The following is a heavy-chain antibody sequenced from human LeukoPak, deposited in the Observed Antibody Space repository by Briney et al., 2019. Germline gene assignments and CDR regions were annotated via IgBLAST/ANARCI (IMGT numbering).Heavy chain of an antibody. D-gene: IGHD1-26*01. CDR3: ARKNSGSYFDY. V-gene: IGHV2-70*11. CDR1: GFSLRTSGMC. CDR2: IDWDDDK. Sequence: ESGPTLVNPTQTLILTCTFSGFSLRTSGMCVNWIRQPPGKALEWLARIDWDDDKYYSTSLKTRLTISKDTSKNQVVLTMTNMDPVDTATYYCARKNSGSYFDYWGQGTLVTVSS. J-gene: IGHJ4*02.